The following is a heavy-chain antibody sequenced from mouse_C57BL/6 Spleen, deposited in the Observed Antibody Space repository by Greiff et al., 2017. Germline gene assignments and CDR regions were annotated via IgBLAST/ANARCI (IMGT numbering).Heavy chain of an antibody. V-gene: IGHV1-72*01. CDR3: ARTGSYDNNSYFDD. Sequence: QVQLQQPGAELVKPGASVKLSCKASGYTFTSYWMNWVKQRPGRGLEWIGRINPNSGGTKYNKKFKSKATMTVDKPSITAYMQLSSLTSEDSAVYYCARTGSYDNNSYFDDWGEGTTLTVSS. D-gene: IGHD2-5*01. CDR2: INPNSGGT. J-gene: IGHJ2*01. CDR1: GYTFTSYW.